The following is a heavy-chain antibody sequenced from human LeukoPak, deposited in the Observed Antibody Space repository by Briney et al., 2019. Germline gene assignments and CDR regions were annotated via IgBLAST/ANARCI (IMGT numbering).Heavy chain of an antibody. CDR3: AELGITMIGGV. CDR1: GITFNSYW. CDR2: INIDGSGK. J-gene: IGHJ6*04. D-gene: IGHD3-10*02. V-gene: IGHV3-74*01. Sequence: PGGSLRLSCAASGITFNSYWMHWVRQAPGKGRGWVSRINIDGSGKTYADSVKGRFTISRDNAKNTLYLQMNSLRAEDTAVYYCAELGITMIGGVWGKGTTVTISS.